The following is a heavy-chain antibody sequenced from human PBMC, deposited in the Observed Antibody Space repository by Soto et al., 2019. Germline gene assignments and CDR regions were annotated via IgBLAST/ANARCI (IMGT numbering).Heavy chain of an antibody. J-gene: IGHJ6*02. CDR3: ARDKGRQLYGMDV. Sequence: GASVKVSCKASGYTFTGYYMHWVRQAPGQGLEWMGWINPNSGGTNYAQKFQGWVTMTRDTSISTAYMELSRLRSDDTAVYYCARDKGRQLYGMDVWGQGTTVTVSS. CDR1: GYTFTGYY. CDR2: INPNSGGT. V-gene: IGHV1-2*04. D-gene: IGHD6-13*01.